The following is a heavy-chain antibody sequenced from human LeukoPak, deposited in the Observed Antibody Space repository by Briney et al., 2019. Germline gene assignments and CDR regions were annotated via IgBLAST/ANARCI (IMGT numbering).Heavy chain of an antibody. CDR2: ISAYNGNT. V-gene: IGHV1-18*01. CDR3: TVVVVAAKAFDI. Sequence: ASVKVSCKASGYTFTSYGISWVQQASGQGLELMGWISAYNGNTNYAQKLQGRVTMTTDTSTSTAYMELRSLRSDDTAVYYCTVVVVAAKAFDIWGQGTMVTVSS. J-gene: IGHJ3*02. CDR1: GYTFTSYG. D-gene: IGHD2-15*01.